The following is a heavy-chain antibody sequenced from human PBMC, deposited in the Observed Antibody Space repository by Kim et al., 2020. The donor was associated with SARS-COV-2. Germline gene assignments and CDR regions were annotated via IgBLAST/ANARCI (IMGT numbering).Heavy chain of an antibody. V-gene: IGHV3-23*01. CDR2: T. J-gene: IGHJ4*02. D-gene: IGHD6-19*01. CDR3: TTRVAEHFDN. Sequence: THHADSVRGRFTISRDDSRNTVYLQMSSLRGEDTAIYYCTTRVAEHFDNWGQGTPVTVSS.